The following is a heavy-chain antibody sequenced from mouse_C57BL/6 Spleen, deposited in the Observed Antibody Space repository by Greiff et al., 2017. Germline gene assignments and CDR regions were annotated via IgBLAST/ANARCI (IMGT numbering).Heavy chain of an antibody. V-gene: IGHV5-9-1*02. D-gene: IGHD1-1*01. Sequence: EVQGVESGEGLVKPGGSLKLSCAASGFTFSSYAMSWVRQTPEQRLEWVAYISSGGDYIYYADTVKGRFTISRDNARNTLYLQMSSLKSEDTAMYYCTRAYGSSYRFDYWGQGTTLTVSS. J-gene: IGHJ2*01. CDR1: GFTFSSYA. CDR2: ISSGGDYI. CDR3: TRAYGSSYRFDY.